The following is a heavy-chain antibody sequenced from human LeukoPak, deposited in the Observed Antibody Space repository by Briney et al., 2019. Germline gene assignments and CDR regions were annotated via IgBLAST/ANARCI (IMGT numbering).Heavy chain of an antibody. J-gene: IGHJ4*02. D-gene: IGHD2-2*01. CDR1: GYTFSNFG. CDR3: ARDGTSTDDY. V-gene: IGHV1-18*01. CDR2: ISGNNDNP. Sequence: GASVKVSCKTSGYTFSNFGINWVRQAPGQGLEWMGWISGNNDNPNYGQKFQGRFTVTTDSSTSTAYVELRNLRFDDTAVYYCARDGTSTDDYWGQGTLVTVSS.